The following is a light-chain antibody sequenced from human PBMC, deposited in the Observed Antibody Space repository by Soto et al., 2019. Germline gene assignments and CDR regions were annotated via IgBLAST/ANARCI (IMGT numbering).Light chain of an antibody. Sequence: EIVMTQSPATLSVSPGERATLSCRASQSVSSNLAWYQQKPGQAPRLLIYGASTRATGIPARFSGSRSGTEFTLTISSLQSEDFAVYYCQQYNNCPPITFGQGTRLEIK. V-gene: IGKV3-15*01. CDR3: QQYNNCPPIT. CDR2: GAS. J-gene: IGKJ5*01. CDR1: QSVSSN.